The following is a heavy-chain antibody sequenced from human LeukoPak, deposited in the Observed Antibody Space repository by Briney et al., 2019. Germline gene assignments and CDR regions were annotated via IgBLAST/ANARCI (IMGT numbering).Heavy chain of an antibody. CDR3: VRWRSGTYRFDC. CDR1: GFTFGDYY. J-gene: IGHJ4*02. D-gene: IGHD1-26*01. Sequence: PGGSLRLSYAASGFTFGDYYMSWVRQAPGKGLEWVSYISGSTSFTDYADSVKGRFTISRDNAKNSLSLQMNSLRAGDTAVYYCVRWRSGTYRFDCWGQGTLVTVSS. V-gene: IGHV3-11*03. CDR2: ISGSTSFT.